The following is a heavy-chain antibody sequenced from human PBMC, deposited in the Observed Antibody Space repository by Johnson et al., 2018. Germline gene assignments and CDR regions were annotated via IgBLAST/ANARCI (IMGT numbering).Heavy chain of an antibody. V-gene: IGHV3-74*01. CDR3: YYASYYYGIDV. D-gene: IGHD1-26*01. CDR1: GFTFSSYW. CDR2: INSDGTSI. Sequence: VQLQESGGGLVQPGGSLRLSCAASGFTFSSYWMHWVRQVPGKGLVWVSRINSDGTSIRYADSVKGRFTISRDNAKNTLHLQMNSLRAEDTAVYYCYYASYYYGIDVWGQGTTVTVSS. J-gene: IGHJ6*02.